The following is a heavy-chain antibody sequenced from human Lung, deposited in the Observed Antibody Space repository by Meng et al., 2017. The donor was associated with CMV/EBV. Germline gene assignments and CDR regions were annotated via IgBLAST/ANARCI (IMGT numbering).Heavy chain of an antibody. CDR3: AWGVVTPGY. Sequence: SCAASGFTFSNYAMHWVRQAPGKGLKWVAVISYDGSNKYFADSVKGRFTISRDNSKNTLYLQMNSLRAEDTAVYYCAWGVVTPGYWGQGTLVTVSS. CDR1: GFTFSNYA. CDR2: ISYDGSNK. J-gene: IGHJ4*02. V-gene: IGHV3-30*04. D-gene: IGHD4-23*01.